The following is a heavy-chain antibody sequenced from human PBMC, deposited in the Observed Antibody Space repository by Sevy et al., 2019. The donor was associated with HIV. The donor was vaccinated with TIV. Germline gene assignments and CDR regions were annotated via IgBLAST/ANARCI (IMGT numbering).Heavy chain of an antibody. V-gene: IGHV3-23*01. J-gene: IGHJ3*01. CDR2: ITGNGETT. CDR3: ADGYPCHEFDV. D-gene: IGHD3-16*01. Sequence: GGSLRLSCVASGFTFSNHAMAWVRQAPGKGLEWVSGITGNGETTYYRDSVKGRFAISRHNSKNTLYLQMYSLRAWDTAIYLCADGYPCHEFDVWGQGKLVTVSS. CDR1: GFTFSNHA.